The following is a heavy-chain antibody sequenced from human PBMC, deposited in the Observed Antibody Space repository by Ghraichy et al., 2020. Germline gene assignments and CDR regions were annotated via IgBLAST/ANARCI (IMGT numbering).Heavy chain of an antibody. CDR3: ARDDPEMATIDGGGWFDP. CDR2: INPNSGGT. J-gene: IGHJ5*02. CDR1: GYTFTGYY. D-gene: IGHD5-24*01. V-gene: IGHV1-2*02. Sequence: ASVKVSCKASGYTFTGYYMHWVRQAPGQGLEWMGWINPNSGGTNYAQKFQGRVTMTRDTSISTAYMELSRLRSDDTAVYYCARDDPEMATIDGGGWFDPWGQGTLVTVSS.